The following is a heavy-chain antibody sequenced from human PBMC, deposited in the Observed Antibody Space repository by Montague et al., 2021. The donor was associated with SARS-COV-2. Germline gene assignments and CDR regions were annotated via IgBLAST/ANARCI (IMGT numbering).Heavy chain of an antibody. V-gene: IGHV3-33*01. CDR1: GFIFSSYG. J-gene: IGHJ4*02. CDR3: ARGSVGGYCFDY. D-gene: IGHD1-26*01. Sequence: SLRLSCAASGFIFSSYGMHWVRQAPGKGLEWVAHIWYDGSNENYVDSVKGRFTISRDNFKNTLYLQMNSLRAEDTAIYYCARGSVGGYCFDYWGQGTLVTVSS. CDR2: IWYDGSNE.